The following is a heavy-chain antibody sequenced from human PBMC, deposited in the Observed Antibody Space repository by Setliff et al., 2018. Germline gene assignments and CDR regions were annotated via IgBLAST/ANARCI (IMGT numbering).Heavy chain of an antibody. J-gene: IGHJ4*02. CDR1: GFTFSSYT. Sequence: LSLSCEASGFTFSSYTMTWVRQAPGEGLEWVSGISARTGLTYYADSVKGRFTMSRDISKNTVYLHMTSLRAEDTAMYYCAKRGDTRTFDYWGQGTLVTVSS. V-gene: IGHV3-23*01. CDR2: ISARTGLT. D-gene: IGHD5-18*01. CDR3: AKRGDTRTFDY.